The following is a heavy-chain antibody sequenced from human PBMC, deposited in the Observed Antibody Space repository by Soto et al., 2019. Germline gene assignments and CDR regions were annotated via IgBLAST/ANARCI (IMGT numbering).Heavy chain of an antibody. V-gene: IGHV4-39*01. CDR1: GGFLSSSDW. CDR2: IFYSGST. D-gene: IGHD6-19*01. CDR3: ARRYGWLYFDY. Sequence: SEALSLPCGVSGGFLSSSDWWGWGRQSPGQGLEWIGTIFYSGSTYYNPSLKSRVTISVDTSKNQFSLRLISVTAADTALYYCARRYGWLYFDYWGQGSLVTVSS. J-gene: IGHJ4*02.